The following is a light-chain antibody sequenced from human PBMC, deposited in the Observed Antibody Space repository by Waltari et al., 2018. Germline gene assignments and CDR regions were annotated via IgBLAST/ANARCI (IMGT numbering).Light chain of an antibody. Sequence: DIQMTQSPSSLSASVRDRVTITCRASQDISKYLSWYQQKPGKAPKLLIYGASNLETGVPSRFSGRGSGTDFTFTISSLQPEDIATYYCQQYDNLPVTFGQGTRVDIK. J-gene: IGKJ1*01. V-gene: IGKV1-33*01. CDR1: QDISKY. CDR3: QQYDNLPVT. CDR2: GAS.